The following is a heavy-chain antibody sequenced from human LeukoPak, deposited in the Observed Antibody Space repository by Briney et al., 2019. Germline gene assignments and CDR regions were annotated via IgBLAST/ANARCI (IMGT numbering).Heavy chain of an antibody. V-gene: IGHV4-34*01. D-gene: IGHD1-26*01. CDR2: INHSGST. CDR1: GGSFSGYF. Sequence: SETLSLTCAVYGGSFSGYFWSWIRQPPGKGLEWIGEINHSGSTNYNPSLKSRVTISVDTSKNQFSLKLSSVTAADTAVYYCAGVGSYFDYWGQGTLVTVSS. CDR3: AGVGSYFDY. J-gene: IGHJ4*02.